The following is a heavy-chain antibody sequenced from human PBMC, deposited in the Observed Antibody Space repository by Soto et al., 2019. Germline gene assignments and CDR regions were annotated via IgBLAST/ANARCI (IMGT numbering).Heavy chain of an antibody. CDR2: IVVGSGNT. CDR1: GFTFTSSA. J-gene: IGHJ4*02. V-gene: IGHV1-58*01. CDR3: AAPLSYSSGWYAE. D-gene: IGHD6-19*01. Sequence: QMQLVQSGPEVKKPGTSVKVSCKASGFTFTSSAVQWVRQARGQRLEWIGWIVVGSGNTNYAQKFQERVTITRDMSTSTAYMELSSLRSEDTAVYYCAAPLSYSSGWYAEWGQGTLVTVSS.